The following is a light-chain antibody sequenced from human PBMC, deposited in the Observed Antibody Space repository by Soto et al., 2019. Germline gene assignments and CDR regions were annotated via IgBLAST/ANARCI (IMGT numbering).Light chain of an antibody. Sequence: DIVLTQSPGTLSLSPGERATLSCRASQSVSSSYLAWYQQKPGQAPRLLIYGASSRATGIPDRFSGSGSGTEFTLTISRLEPEDFAVYYCQQYRSSPPYTFGEGTKLELK. CDR3: QQYRSSPPYT. CDR1: QSVSSSY. V-gene: IGKV3-20*01. CDR2: GAS. J-gene: IGKJ2*01.